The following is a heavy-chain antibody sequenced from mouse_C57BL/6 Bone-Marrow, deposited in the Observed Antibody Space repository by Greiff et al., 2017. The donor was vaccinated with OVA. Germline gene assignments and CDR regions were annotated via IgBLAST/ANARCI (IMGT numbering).Heavy chain of an antibody. CDR3: ARSSYYGNDVPFYYFDY. Sequence: VQLQQSGAELVRPGTSVKMSCKASGYTFTNYWIGWAKQRPGHGLELIGYISPFGCYTTSHDPFKGKATLTADKYSSTAYMQFSSLTSEDSAIYYCARSSYYGNDVPFYYFDYWGQGTTLTVSS. J-gene: IGHJ2*01. D-gene: IGHD2-2*01. CDR2: ISPFGCYT. V-gene: IGHV1-63*01. CDR1: GYTFTNYW.